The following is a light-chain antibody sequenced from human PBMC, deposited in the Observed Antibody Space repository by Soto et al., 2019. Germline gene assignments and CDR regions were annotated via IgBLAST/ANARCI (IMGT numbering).Light chain of an antibody. CDR2: KAS. Sequence: DIQMTQSPSTLSVSVGDRVTITCRASQSIGDYLAWYQQKPGKAPKLLIYKASNLESGVPSRFSGSGSGTEFTLTISSLQPDDFANYYFPRYNGYWTFGPGTKVEIK. J-gene: IGKJ1*01. CDR3: PRYNGYWT. V-gene: IGKV1-5*03. CDR1: QSIGDY.